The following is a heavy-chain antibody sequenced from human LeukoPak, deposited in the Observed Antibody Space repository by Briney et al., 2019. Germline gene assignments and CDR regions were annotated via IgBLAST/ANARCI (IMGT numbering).Heavy chain of an antibody. CDR3: ARVSVADAFDI. Sequence: GGSLRLSCAASGFTVSSNYMSWVRQAPGRGLEWVSVIYSGGSTYYADSVKGRFTISRDNSKNTLYLQTNSLRAEDTAVYYCARVSVADAFDIWGQGTMVTVSS. V-gene: IGHV3-53*01. CDR2: IYSGGST. CDR1: GFTVSSNY. J-gene: IGHJ3*02. D-gene: IGHD2-21*01.